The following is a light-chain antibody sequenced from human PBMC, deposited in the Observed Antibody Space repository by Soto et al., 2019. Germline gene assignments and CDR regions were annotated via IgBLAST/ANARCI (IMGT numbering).Light chain of an antibody. CDR1: QSVSSY. Sequence: EIVLTQSPATLSCSPWERASLCCMASQSVSSYLAWYQQKPGQAPRLLIYDASNRATGIPARFSGSGSGTDFTLTISSLEPEDFAVYYCQQRSNWPITFGQGTRLEIK. J-gene: IGKJ5*01. CDR3: QQRSNWPIT. CDR2: DAS. V-gene: IGKV3-11*01.